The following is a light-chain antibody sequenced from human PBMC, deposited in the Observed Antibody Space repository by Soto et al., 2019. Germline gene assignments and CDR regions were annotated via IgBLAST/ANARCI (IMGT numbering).Light chain of an antibody. CDR2: SNN. J-gene: IGLJ2*01. CDR1: SSNIGSNT. V-gene: IGLV1-44*01. Sequence: QSVLTQPPSASGTPGQRVTISCSGSSSNIGSNTVNLYQQLPGTAPKLLIYSNNQRPSGVPDRFSGSKSGTSASLAISGLQSEDEADYYCAAWDDSLNGPRFGGGTKVTVL. CDR3: AAWDDSLNGPR.